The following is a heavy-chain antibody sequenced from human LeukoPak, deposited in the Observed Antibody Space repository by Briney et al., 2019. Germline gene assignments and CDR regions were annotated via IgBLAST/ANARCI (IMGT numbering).Heavy chain of an antibody. CDR3: ARDGKSMVPYFFDY. Sequence: GGSLRLSCAASGFTFSSYSMNWVRQAPGKGLEWVSSISSSSSYIYYADSVKGRFTISRDNAKNSLYLQMNSLRAEDTAVYYCARDGKSMVPYFFDYWGQGTLVTVSS. D-gene: IGHD3-10*01. J-gene: IGHJ4*02. CDR1: GFTFSSYS. V-gene: IGHV3-21*01. CDR2: ISSSSSYI.